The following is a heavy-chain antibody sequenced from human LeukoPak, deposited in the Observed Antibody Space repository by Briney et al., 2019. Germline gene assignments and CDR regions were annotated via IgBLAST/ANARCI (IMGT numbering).Heavy chain of an antibody. CDR2: IKSKTDGGTT. D-gene: IGHD3-10*01. CDR3: TTGVTMVRGVIDVDY. Sequence: GGSLRLSCAASGFTFSNAWMSWVRQAPGKGLEWVGRIKSKTDGGTTDYAAPVKGRFTISRDDSKNTLYLQMNSLKTEDTAVYYCTTGVTMVRGVIDVDYWGQGTLVTVSS. J-gene: IGHJ4*02. V-gene: IGHV3-15*01. CDR1: GFTFSNAW.